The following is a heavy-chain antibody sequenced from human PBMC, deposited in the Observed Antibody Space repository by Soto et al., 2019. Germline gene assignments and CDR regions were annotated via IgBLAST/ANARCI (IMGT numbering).Heavy chain of an antibody. V-gene: IGHV1-8*01. D-gene: IGHD2-21*01. J-gene: IGHJ5*01. CDR3: ARSDGYNFNWLDS. CDR2: MNPNSGNT. CDR1: GYTFATYD. Sequence: QVQLVQSGAEVKTPGASVKVSCKASGYTFATYDINWVRQAPGQGLEWMGRMNPNSGNTGYAQKFQGRLTITRDTALSVAHMELSSLRNEDTAVYYCARSDGYNFNWLDSWGQGTLVTVSA.